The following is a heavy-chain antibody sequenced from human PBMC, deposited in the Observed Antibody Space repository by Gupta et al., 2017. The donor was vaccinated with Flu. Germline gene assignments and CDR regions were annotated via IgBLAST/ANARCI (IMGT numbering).Heavy chain of an antibody. Sequence: NYGIHWVRQAPGKGLEWVAVISYDGSNKYYPDSVKGRFTISRDNSKTTVYLLLNSLTIEDTALYYCATDSRGGRYFYGLDVWGQGTPVTVSS. CDR2: ISYDGSNK. V-gene: IGHV3-30*03. CDR1: NYG. J-gene: IGHJ6*02. CDR3: ATDSRGGRYFYGLDV. D-gene: IGHD3-16*01.